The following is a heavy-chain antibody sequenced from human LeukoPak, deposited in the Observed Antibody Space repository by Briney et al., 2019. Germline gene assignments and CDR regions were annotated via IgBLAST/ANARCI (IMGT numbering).Heavy chain of an antibody. CDR2: ISYDGSNK. V-gene: IGHV3-30*18. Sequence: PGGSLRLSCAASGFTFSNTWMTWVRQAPGKGLEWVAVISYDGSNKYYADSVKGRFTISRDNSKNTLYLQMNSLRAEDTAVYYCAKDPLSGSGILSPQNDYWGQGTLVTVSS. CDR1: GFTFSNTW. J-gene: IGHJ4*02. D-gene: IGHD2-15*01. CDR3: AKDPLSGSGILSPQNDY.